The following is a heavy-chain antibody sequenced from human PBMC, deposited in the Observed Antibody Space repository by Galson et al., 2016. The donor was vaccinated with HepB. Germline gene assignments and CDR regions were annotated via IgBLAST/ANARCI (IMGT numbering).Heavy chain of an antibody. J-gene: IGHJ6*02. CDR2: VHYTGGT. Sequence: SETLSLTCTVSGDSIINSTFQWDWIRQPPGKGLEWIGNVHYTGGTYHNPSLKSRVTISVDTSKNHFSLKLSSVTAADTAIYYCARHSSGYSSGMEYYYYFYGMDVWGRGTTVIVSS. CDR3: ARHSSGYSSGMEYYYYFYGMDV. CDR1: GDSIINSTFQ. V-gene: IGHV4-39*01. D-gene: IGHD6-19*01.